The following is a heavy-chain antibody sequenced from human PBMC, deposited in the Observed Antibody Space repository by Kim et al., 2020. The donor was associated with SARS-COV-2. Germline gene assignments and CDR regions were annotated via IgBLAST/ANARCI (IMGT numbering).Heavy chain of an antibody. Sequence: GRTHYNPTLKSRVTISVETSKKRFSLKLISVTAADTAVYYCAASHAGFDYWGQGTLVTVSS. CDR3: AASHAGFDY. CDR2: GRT. V-gene: IGHV4-59*01. J-gene: IGHJ4*02.